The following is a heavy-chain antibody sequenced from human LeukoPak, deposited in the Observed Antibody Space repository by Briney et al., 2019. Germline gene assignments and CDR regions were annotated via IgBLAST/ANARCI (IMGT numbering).Heavy chain of an antibody. D-gene: IGHD3-22*01. CDR3: ARGPLYYYDSSGSLTWFGP. CDR2: ISSSSSYI. Sequence: GGSLRLSCAASGFTFSGYSMNWVRQAPGKGLEWVSYISSSSSYIYYADSVKGRFTISRDNAKNSLYLQMNSLRAEDTAVYYCARGPLYYYDSSGSLTWFGPWGQGTLVTVSS. J-gene: IGHJ5*02. CDR1: GFTFSGYS. V-gene: IGHV3-21*01.